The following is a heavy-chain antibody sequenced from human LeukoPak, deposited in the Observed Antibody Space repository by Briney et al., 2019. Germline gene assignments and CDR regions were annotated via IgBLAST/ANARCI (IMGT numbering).Heavy chain of an antibody. J-gene: IGHJ3*02. CDR1: GVSISSYY. CDR2: IYYSGST. D-gene: IGHD7-27*01. V-gene: IGHV4-59*01. Sequence: SETLSLTCTVSGVSISSYYWSWIRQPPGKGLEGIGYIYYSGSTNYNPSLKSRVTISVDTSKNQFSLKLSSVTAADTAVYYCARVENWGSGVSAFDIWGQGTMVTVSS. CDR3: ARVENWGSGVSAFDI.